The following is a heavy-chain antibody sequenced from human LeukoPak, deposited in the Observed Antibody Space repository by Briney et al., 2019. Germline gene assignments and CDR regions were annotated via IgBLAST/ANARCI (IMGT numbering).Heavy chain of an antibody. D-gene: IGHD6-19*01. CDR3: ARSRIAVAGTIPYYFDY. CDR2: IYYSGST. V-gene: IGHV4-39*07. J-gene: IGHJ4*02. CDR1: GGSITTNNYY. Sequence: PSETLSLTCTVSGGSITTNNYYWGWIRQPPGKGLEWIGSIYYSGSTYYNPSLKSRVTISVDTSKNQFSLKLSSVTAADTAVYYCARSRIAVAGTIPYYFDYWGQGTLVTVSS.